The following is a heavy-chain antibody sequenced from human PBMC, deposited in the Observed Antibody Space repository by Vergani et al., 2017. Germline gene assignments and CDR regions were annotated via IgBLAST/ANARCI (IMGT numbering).Heavy chain of an antibody. CDR2: IYYSGST. CDR3: ARAAPRYREVYYYYMDV. V-gene: IGHV4-59*01. Sequence: QVQLQESGPGLVKPSETLSLTCTVSGGSISSYYWSWIRQPPGKGLEWIGYIYYSGSTNYNPSLKSLVTISVDTSKVQFPLKLSSVTAADTAVYYCARAAPRYREVYYYYMDVWGKGTTVTVSS. CDR1: GGSISSYY. J-gene: IGHJ6*03. D-gene: IGHD5-18*01.